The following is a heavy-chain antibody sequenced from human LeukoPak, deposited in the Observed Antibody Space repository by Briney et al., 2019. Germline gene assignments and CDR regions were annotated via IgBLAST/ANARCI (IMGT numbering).Heavy chain of an antibody. J-gene: IGHJ5*02. CDR1: GGTFSSYA. CDR3: AREGITGTTVRFDP. CDR2: IIPIFGTA. Sequence: ASVKVSCKASGGTFSSYAISWVRQAPGQGLVWMGGIIPIFGTANYAQKFQGRVTITTDESTSTAYMELSSLRSEDTAVYYCAREGITGTTVRFDPWGQGTLVTVSS. V-gene: IGHV1-69*05. D-gene: IGHD1-7*01.